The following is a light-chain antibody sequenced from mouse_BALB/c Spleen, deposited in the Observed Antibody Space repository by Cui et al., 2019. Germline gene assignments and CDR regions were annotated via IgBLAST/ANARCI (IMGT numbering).Light chain of an antibody. V-gene: IGKV6-15*01. J-gene: IGKJ2*01. CDR1: QNVGTN. CDR2: SAS. Sequence: DIVMTQSQKFMSTSVGDRVSVTCKASQNVGTNVAWYQQKLGQSPKTLIYSASYRYSGVPDRFTGSGSGTDFTLTISNVQSEDLAEYFCQQYNSYPYTFGGGTKLEIK. CDR3: QQYNSYPYT.